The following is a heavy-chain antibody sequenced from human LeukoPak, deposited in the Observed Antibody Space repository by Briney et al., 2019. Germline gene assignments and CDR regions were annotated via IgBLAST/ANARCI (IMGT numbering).Heavy chain of an antibody. CDR1: GFTFSSYA. CDR3: AKKYSPSQFYFDY. CDR2: ISGSGGST. Sequence: GGSLRLSCAASGFTFSSYAMSWIRQAPGKGLEWVSAISGSGGSTYYADSVKGRFTISRDNSKNTLYLQMNSLRAEDTAVYYCAKKYSPSQFYFDYWGQGTLVTVSS. J-gene: IGHJ4*02. D-gene: IGHD6-6*01. V-gene: IGHV3-23*01.